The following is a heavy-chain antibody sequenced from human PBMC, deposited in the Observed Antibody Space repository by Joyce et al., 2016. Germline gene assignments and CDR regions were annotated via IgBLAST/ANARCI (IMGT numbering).Heavy chain of an antibody. CDR3: AGSDTQYGLGWGDY. V-gene: IGHV3-33*01. CDR1: GFTFSSYG. J-gene: IGHJ4*02. D-gene: IGHD1-26*01. Sequence: QVQLVESGGGVVQPGRSLRLSCAASGFTFSSYGMHWVRQEPGKGLEWVEVIWSDGANKYYADSVKCRFTISRDNSKNTLYLQSNSLRAEDTAVYYCAGSDTQYGLGWGDYWGQGTLVTVSS. CDR2: IWSDGANK.